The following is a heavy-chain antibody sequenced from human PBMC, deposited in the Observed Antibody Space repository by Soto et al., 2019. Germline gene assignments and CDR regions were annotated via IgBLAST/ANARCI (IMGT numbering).Heavy chain of an antibody. CDR3: WRNDGDDSTNF. J-gene: IGHJ4*02. D-gene: IGHD3-22*01. Sequence: ASVKVSCKASGYTFTSYGLNWVRRPPGQGLGWMGRIASHDGSTVSAQSFQGRLTLTRDTFTNTAYLELGALTSDDTGLYFCWRNDGDDSTNFWGQGTLVTVSS. V-gene: IGHV1-18*04. CDR1: GYTFTSYG. CDR2: IASHDGST.